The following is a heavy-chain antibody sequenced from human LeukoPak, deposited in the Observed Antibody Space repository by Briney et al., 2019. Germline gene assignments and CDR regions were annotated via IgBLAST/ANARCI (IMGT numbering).Heavy chain of an antibody. Sequence: GGSLRLSCAASGFPFSSYGMHWVRQAPGKGLEWVAFIRYDGSNKYYADSVKGRFTISRDNSKNTLYLQMNSLRAEDTAVYYCAKDREGMRPYYFDYWGQGTLVTVSS. CDR2: IRYDGSNK. D-gene: IGHD3-10*01. CDR1: GFPFSSYG. J-gene: IGHJ4*02. CDR3: AKDREGMRPYYFDY. V-gene: IGHV3-30*02.